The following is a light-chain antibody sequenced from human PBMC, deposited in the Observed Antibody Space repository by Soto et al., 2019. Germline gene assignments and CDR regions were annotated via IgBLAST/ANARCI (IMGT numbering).Light chain of an antibody. Sequence: DIVMTQSPLSLPVTPGEPASISCRSSQSLLHSNGYNYLDWYLQKPGQSPQLLIYLGSSRASGVPDRFSGGGSGTDFTLTISRVEAEDVGFYYCMQTLQSPYTFGQGTKLEIK. CDR2: LGS. V-gene: IGKV2-28*01. J-gene: IGKJ2*01. CDR3: MQTLQSPYT. CDR1: QSLLHSNGYNY.